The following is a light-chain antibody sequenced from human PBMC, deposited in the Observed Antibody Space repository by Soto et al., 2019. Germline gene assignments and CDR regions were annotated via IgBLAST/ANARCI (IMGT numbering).Light chain of an antibody. Sequence: DIPMTQSPSTLSASLGDRVTITCRASQSISNWLAWYQQKPGKAPKLLIYLASSLESGVPSRFSGSGSGTEFTLTISNLQPDDFATYYCQQSNTYSWTFGQGTKVDI. J-gene: IGKJ1*01. V-gene: IGKV1-5*03. CDR3: QQSNTYSWT. CDR1: QSISNW. CDR2: LAS.